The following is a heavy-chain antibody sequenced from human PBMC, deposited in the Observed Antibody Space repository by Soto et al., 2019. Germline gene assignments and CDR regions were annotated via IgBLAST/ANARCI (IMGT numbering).Heavy chain of an antibody. CDR3: ARDLYSSSSPNWFDP. Sequence: GASLKVSCKASGYTFSSYGISWVRQAPGQGLEWMGWISAYNGNTNYAQKLQGRVTMTTDTSTSTAYMELRSLRSDDTAVYYCARDLYSSSSPNWFDPWGQGTLVTVSS. J-gene: IGHJ5*02. D-gene: IGHD6-13*01. CDR2: ISAYNGNT. V-gene: IGHV1-18*01. CDR1: GYTFSSYG.